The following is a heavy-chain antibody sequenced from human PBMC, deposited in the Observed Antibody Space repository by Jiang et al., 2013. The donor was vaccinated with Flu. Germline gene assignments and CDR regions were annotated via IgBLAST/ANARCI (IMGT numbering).Heavy chain of an antibody. V-gene: IGHV3-30*02. Sequence: LLESGGGVVQPGGSLRLSCTASGFSFSYFGMYWVRQAPGRGLEWVASIWHDGSNRNYADSVKGRFTISRDNSKNTLYVQMNNLRSEDTAVYYCATLRGSTFDTYLMDYWGQGTLVSVSS. J-gene: IGHJ4*02. CDR1: GFSFSYFG. CDR2: IWHDGSNR. CDR3: ATLRGSTFDTYLMDY. D-gene: IGHD2-2*01.